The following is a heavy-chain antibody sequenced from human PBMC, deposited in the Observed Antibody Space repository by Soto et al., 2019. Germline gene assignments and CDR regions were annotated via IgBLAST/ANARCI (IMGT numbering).Heavy chain of an antibody. D-gene: IGHD4-17*01. V-gene: IGHV3-15*07. Sequence: EVQLVESGGGLVEPGGSLRLSCAASDISFSDAWMNWVRQAPGEGLEWVGRIKSKADGGTTDYAAPVKGRFTISRDDSKNTLYLLMNSLKTEDTAVYYCATDPRLLWQHPWGQGTLVIVSS. CDR3: ATDPRLLWQHP. J-gene: IGHJ5*02. CDR1: DISFSDAW. CDR2: IKSKADGGTT.